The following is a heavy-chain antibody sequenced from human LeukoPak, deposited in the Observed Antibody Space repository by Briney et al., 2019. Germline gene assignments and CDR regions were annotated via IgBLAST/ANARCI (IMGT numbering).Heavy chain of an antibody. V-gene: IGHV1-2*07. CDR1: GYTFTDHY. J-gene: IGHJ4*02. CDR3: AGHFGPRTILGY. Sequence: ASVKVSCKASGYTFTDHYMHWVRQAPGQGLEWMGWINPNSDGINNYAHKFQGRVTMTRDTSISTAYMELSRLRSDDTAVYYCAGHFGPRTILGYWGQGTLVTVSS. D-gene: IGHD3-10*01. CDR2: INPNSDGI.